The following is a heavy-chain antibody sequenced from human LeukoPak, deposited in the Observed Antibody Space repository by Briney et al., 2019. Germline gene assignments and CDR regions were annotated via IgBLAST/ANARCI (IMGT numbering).Heavy chain of an antibody. Sequence: ASVKVSCKASGYTFTSYAMHWVRQALGQRLEWMGWINAGNGNTKYSQKFQGRVTITRDTSASTAYMELSSLRSEDTAVYYCASHQPGQQLMKYAFDIWGQGTMVTVSS. J-gene: IGHJ3*02. CDR3: ASHQPGQQLMKYAFDI. CDR1: GYTFTSYA. D-gene: IGHD6-13*01. V-gene: IGHV1-3*01. CDR2: INAGNGNT.